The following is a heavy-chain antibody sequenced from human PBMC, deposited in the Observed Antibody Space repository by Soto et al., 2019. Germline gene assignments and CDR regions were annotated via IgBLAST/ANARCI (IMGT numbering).Heavy chain of an antibody. CDR1: GFTFSDHH. CDR2: SRNKANRYST. J-gene: IGHJ6*02. CDR3: VSGAYGSWRMDA. V-gene: IGHV3-72*01. Sequence: EVQLVDSGGGLVQPGGSLRLSCAASGFTFSDHHMDWVRQAPGKGLEWVGRSRNKANRYSTEYAASVKGRFTISRDDSKNSLHVQMNSLRTEDTAVYYCVSGAYGSWRMDAWGQEISVTVSS. D-gene: IGHD3-10*01.